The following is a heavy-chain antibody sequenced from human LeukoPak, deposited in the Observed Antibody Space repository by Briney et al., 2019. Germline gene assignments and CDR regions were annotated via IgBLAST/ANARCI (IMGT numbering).Heavy chain of an antibody. CDR3: ARAYTAMQVRDAFDI. J-gene: IGHJ3*02. D-gene: IGHD5-18*01. Sequence: GGSLRLSCAASGFTFSDYAMDWVRQAPGRGLEWVSAISSSSAYIYYADSVKGRFTISRDNAKKSVSLQMNSLRAEDTAVYYCARAYTAMQVRDAFDIWGQGTMVTVSS. CDR2: ISSSSAYI. V-gene: IGHV3-21*01. CDR1: GFTFSDYA.